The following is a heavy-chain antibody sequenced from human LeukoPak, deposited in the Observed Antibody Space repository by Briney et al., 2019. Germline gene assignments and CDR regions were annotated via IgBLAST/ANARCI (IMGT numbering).Heavy chain of an antibody. CDR3: ARDPGSSSFDD. Sequence: GGSLRLSCVASGFTFGNYWMSWVRQAPGKGLELVANIKRDGSYKNYVDSVKGRFTISRDNAENSVHLQMHSLRAEDTAIYYCARDPGSSSFDDWGQGALVIVSS. J-gene: IGHJ4*01. D-gene: IGHD6-13*01. CDR2: IKRDGSYK. V-gene: IGHV3-7*01. CDR1: GFTFGNYW.